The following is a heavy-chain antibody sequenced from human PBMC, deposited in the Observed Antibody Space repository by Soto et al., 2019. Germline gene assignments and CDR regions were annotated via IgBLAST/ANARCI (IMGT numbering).Heavy chain of an antibody. D-gene: IGHD5-12*01. J-gene: IGHJ6*02. Sequence: TSETLSLTCTVSGGYMISYYWSWIRQPPGRGLEWIGFIYYAGSTKYNPSLNSRVTISVDTSKNQFSLTVTSVTAADTAVYYCARRIVATETFDVWGQGTTVTVSS. CDR3: ARRIVATETFDV. CDR2: IYYAGST. CDR1: GGYMISYY. V-gene: IGHV4-59*08.